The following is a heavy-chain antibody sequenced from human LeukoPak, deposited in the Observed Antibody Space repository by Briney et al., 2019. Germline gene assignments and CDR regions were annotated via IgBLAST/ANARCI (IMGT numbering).Heavy chain of an antibody. V-gene: IGHV3-23*01. D-gene: IGHD6-19*01. CDR1: GFTFRNSP. Sequence: PGGSLRLSCAASGFTFRNSPMSWVRQAPGKGLEWVSDISGSGSNTHYADSVQGRFTISRDNPRNTVYLQMNGLRADDTAVCYCAKGARVAVAGPGGVDAFDIWGRGTKVTVSS. CDR3: AKGARVAVAGPGGVDAFDI. J-gene: IGHJ3*02. CDR2: ISGSGSNT.